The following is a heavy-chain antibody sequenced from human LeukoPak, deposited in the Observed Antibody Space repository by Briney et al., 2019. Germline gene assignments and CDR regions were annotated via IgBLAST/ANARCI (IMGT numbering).Heavy chain of an antibody. CDR1: GFTFSSYG. CDR2: IWYDGSNK. Sequence: PGRSLRLSCAASGFTFSSYGMHWVRQAPGKGLEWVAVIWYDGSNKYYADSVKGRFTISRDNSKNTLYLQMNSLRAEDTAVYYCAREENYDILTGYYLRYYYGMDVWGQGTTVTVSS. J-gene: IGHJ6*02. V-gene: IGHV3-33*01. CDR3: AREENYDILTGYYLRYYYGMDV. D-gene: IGHD3-9*01.